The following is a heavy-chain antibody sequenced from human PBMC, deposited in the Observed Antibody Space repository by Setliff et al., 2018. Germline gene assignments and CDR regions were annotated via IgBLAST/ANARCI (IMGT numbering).Heavy chain of an antibody. CDR2: INPGGGSA. Sequence: ASVKVSCKASGYTFTSYYMYWVRQAPGQGLEWMGTINPGGGSASIVDQFQGRVTMTRDTSTSTVYMEFSSLRFDDTAVYYCGRAGVAAADRKGLLDHWGQGTLVTVSS. J-gene: IGHJ4*02. CDR1: GYTFTSYY. V-gene: IGHV1-46*01. D-gene: IGHD6-13*01. CDR3: GRAGVAAADRKGLLDH.